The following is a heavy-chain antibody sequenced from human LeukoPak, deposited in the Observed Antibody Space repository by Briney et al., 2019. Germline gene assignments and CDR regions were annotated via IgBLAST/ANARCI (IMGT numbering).Heavy chain of an antibody. J-gene: IGHJ4*02. CDR2: ITGDGSST. CDR1: GFTFSSYW. D-gene: IGHD5-18*01. CDR3: ARGYGYGNDY. Sequence: GGSLRLSCAASGFTFSSYWMYWVRQPPGKGLVWVSQITGDGSSTSYADSVKGRFTISRDNAKSTLYLQMNSLRAEDTAVYYCARGYGYGNDYWGQGTLVTVSS. V-gene: IGHV3-74*01.